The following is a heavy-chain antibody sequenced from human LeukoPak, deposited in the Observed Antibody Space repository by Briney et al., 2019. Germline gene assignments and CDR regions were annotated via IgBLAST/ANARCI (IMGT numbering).Heavy chain of an antibody. V-gene: IGHV4-34*01. J-gene: IGHJ4*02. CDR2: INHSGST. Sequence: PSETLSLTCTVSGGFISSYYWSWIRQPPGKGLEWIGEINHSGSTNYNPSLKSRVTISVDTSKNQFSLKLSSVTAADTAVYYCARRRGAVAKYAFDYWGQGTLVTVSS. D-gene: IGHD6-19*01. CDR1: GGFISSYY. CDR3: ARRRGAVAKYAFDY.